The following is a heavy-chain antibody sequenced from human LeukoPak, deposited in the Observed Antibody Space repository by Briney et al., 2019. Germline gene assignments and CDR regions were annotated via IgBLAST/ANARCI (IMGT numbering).Heavy chain of an antibody. V-gene: IGHV4-59*08. J-gene: IGHJ4*02. Sequence: SETLSLTCTVSGGSISSYYWSWIRQPPGKGLEWIGYIYYSGSANYNPSLKSRVTISVDTSKNQFSLKLSSVTAADTAVYYCARHSSPGYSSSWYDYWGQGTLATVSS. CDR3: ARHSSPGYSSSWYDY. CDR1: GGSISSYY. CDR2: IYYSGSA. D-gene: IGHD6-13*01.